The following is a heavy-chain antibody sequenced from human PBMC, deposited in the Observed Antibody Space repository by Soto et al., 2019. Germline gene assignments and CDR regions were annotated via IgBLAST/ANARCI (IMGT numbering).Heavy chain of an antibody. Sequence: QGQLVQYGAEVKKPGASVKVSCKASGYTFSDFGVSWVRQAPGQGLEWMGWISAYNSNTNYAQKVQGRVTMTTDTSTSTAYMEVRNLTSDDTAVYYCARDSGNLGNWAYFFDYWGQGTLVTVSS. CDR1: GYTFSDFG. CDR3: ARDSGNLGNWAYFFDY. J-gene: IGHJ4*02. CDR2: ISAYNSNT. V-gene: IGHV1-18*01. D-gene: IGHD1-1*01.